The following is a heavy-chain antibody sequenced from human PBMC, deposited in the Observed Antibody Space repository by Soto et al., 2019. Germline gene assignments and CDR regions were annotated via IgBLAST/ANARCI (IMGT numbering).Heavy chain of an antibody. CDR3: AKDTLRHTVTSLDY. CDR2: ISYDGSNN. Sequence: QVQLVESGGGVVQPGRSLRLSCAASGFTFSSYGMHWVRQAPGKGQERVEVISYDGSNNYYADSVKGRFTISRDNSKNTLYLHMTSLRAEDTAVYYWAKDTLRHTVTSLDYWGQVTLVTVSS. D-gene: IGHD4-17*01. V-gene: IGHV3-30*18. CDR1: GFTFSSYG. J-gene: IGHJ4*02.